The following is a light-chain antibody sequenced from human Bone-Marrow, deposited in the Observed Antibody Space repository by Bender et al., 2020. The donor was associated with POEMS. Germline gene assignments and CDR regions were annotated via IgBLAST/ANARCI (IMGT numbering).Light chain of an antibody. CDR1: PLPRQF. V-gene: IGLV3-1*01. Sequence: AARITCSGDPLPRQFAYWYQQKSGQAPVMVIYKESERPSGIPERFSGSNSGNIATLTISGTQALDEADYYCQAWDTSSVVFGGGTKLTVL. CDR3: QAWDTSSVV. CDR2: KES. J-gene: IGLJ2*01.